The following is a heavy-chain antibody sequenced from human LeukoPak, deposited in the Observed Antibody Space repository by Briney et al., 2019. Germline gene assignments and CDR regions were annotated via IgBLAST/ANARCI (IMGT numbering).Heavy chain of an antibody. D-gene: IGHD1-26*01. CDR2: INPSGGST. J-gene: IGHJ3*02. CDR3: ARGFSPKGAPDAFDI. V-gene: IGHV1-46*01. CDR1: GYTITSYY. Sequence: ASVKVSCKASGYTITSYYMHWVRQAPGQGLEWMGIINPSGGSTSYAQKFQGRVTMTRDTSTSTVYMELSSLRSEDTAVYYCARGFSPKGAPDAFDIWGQGTMVTVSS.